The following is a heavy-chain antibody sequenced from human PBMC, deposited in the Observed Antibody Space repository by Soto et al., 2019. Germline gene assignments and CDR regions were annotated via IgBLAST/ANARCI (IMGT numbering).Heavy chain of an antibody. Sequence: QVQLVQSGAEVKKPGASVKVSCKASGYTFISYDINWVRQATGQGLEWMGGMNPNSGDTGYAQKSQGRLTMTRNTSMSTAYMELSSLRSEDTAVYYCARGLEWGAWYFDLWGRGTLVTVSS. CDR2: MNPNSGDT. J-gene: IGHJ2*01. D-gene: IGHD1-1*01. CDR3: ARGLEWGAWYFDL. V-gene: IGHV1-8*01. CDR1: GYTFISYD.